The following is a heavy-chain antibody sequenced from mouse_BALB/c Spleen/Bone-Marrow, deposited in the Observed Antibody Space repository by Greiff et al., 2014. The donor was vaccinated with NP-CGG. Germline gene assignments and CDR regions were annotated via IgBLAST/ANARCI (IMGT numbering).Heavy chain of an antibody. V-gene: IGHV1-80*01. CDR3: ARVRNWADY. Sequence: VQVVESGAELVRPGSSVKISCKASGYAFSSYWMNWVKQRPGQGLEWIGQIYPGDGDTNYNGKFKGKATLTADKSSSTAYMQLSSLTSEDSAVYFCARVRNWADYWGQGTLSQSPQ. D-gene: IGHD4-1*01. CDR2: IYPGDGDT. J-gene: IGHJ2*01. CDR1: GYAFSSYW.